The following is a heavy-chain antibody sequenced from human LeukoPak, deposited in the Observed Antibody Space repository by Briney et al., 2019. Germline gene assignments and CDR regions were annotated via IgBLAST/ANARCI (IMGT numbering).Heavy chain of an antibody. Sequence: SETLSLTCTVSADSLSSGGHYWAWIRQFPGKGLEAIGFIHHSGRSRHNPSLKDRVAISVDTSRKQFALKLSSVTAADTAMYYCARGGNRFGGFYFDYWGQGIQVIVSS. CDR1: ADSLSSGGHY. CDR3: ARGGNRFGGFYFDY. D-gene: IGHD3-10*01. CDR2: IHHSGRS. V-gene: IGHV4-31*03. J-gene: IGHJ4*02.